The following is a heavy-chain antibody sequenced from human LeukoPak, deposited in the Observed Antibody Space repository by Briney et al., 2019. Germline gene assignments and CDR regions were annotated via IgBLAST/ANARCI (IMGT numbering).Heavy chain of an antibody. Sequence: SETLSLTCAVYGGSFSGYYWSWIRQPPGKGLEWVGEINHSGSTNYNPSLKSRVTISVDTSKNQFSLKLSSVTAADTAVYYCARDDSSSFDNWFDPWGQGTLVTVSS. V-gene: IGHV4-34*01. CDR2: INHSGST. CDR3: ARDDSSSFDNWFDP. CDR1: GGSFSGYY. D-gene: IGHD6-13*01. J-gene: IGHJ5*02.